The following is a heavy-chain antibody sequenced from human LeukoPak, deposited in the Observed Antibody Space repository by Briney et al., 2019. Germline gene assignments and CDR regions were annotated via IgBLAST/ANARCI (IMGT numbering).Heavy chain of an antibody. CDR3: ARVAAEAAAGLYFQH. V-gene: IGHV4-39*07. J-gene: IGHJ1*01. Sequence: SETLSLTCTVSGGSISSSSYYWGWIRQPPGKGLEWIGSIYYSGSTYYNPSLKSRVTISVDTSKNQFSLKLSSVTAADTAVYYCARVAAEAAAGLYFQHWGQGTLVTVSS. CDR1: GGSISSSSYY. D-gene: IGHD6-13*01. CDR2: IYYSGST.